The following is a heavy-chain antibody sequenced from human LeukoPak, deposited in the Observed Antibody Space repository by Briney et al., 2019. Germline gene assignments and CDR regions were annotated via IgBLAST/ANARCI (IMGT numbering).Heavy chain of an antibody. V-gene: IGHV3-53*01. CDR1: GFTVSSNY. Sequence: GGSLRLSCAASGFTVSSNYMSWVRQAPGKGLEWVSVIYSGGSTYYTDSVKGRFTISRDNSKNTLYLQMNSLRAEDTAVYYCARVRASGGSCFDYWGQGTLVTVSS. CDR2: IYSGGST. J-gene: IGHJ4*02. CDR3: ARVRASGGSCFDY. D-gene: IGHD2-15*01.